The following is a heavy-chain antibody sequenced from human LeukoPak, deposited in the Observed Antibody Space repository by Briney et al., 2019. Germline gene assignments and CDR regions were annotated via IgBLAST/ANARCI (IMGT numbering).Heavy chain of an antibody. J-gene: IGHJ3*02. CDR2: INHSGST. CDR1: GGSFSGNY. V-gene: IGHV4-34*01. Sequence: SETLSLTCAVYGGSFSGNYWSWIRQPPGKGLEWIGEINHSGSTNYNPSLKSRVTISVDTSKNQFSLKLSSVTAADTAVYYCARGRRPYYYDSSGYYGAFDIWGQGTMVTVSS. CDR3: ARGRRPYYYDSSGYYGAFDI. D-gene: IGHD3-22*01.